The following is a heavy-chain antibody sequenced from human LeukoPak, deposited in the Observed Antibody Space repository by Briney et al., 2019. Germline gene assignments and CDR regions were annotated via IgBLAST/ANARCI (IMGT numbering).Heavy chain of an antibody. CDR1: GYTLTSYA. J-gene: IGHJ4*02. CDR3: ARDRIAARDYFDY. CDR2: INAGNGNT. D-gene: IGHD6-6*01. V-gene: IGHV1-3*01. Sequence: ASVKVSCKASGYTLTSYAMHWVRQAPGQRLEWMGWINAGNGNTKYSQKFQGRVTITRDTSASTAYMELSSLRSEDTAVYYCARDRIAARDYFDYWGQGTLVTVSS.